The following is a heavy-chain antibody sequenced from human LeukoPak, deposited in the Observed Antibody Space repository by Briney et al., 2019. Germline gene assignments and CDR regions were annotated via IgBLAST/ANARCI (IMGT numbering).Heavy chain of an antibody. D-gene: IGHD2-15*01. CDR2: INPSGGST. J-gene: IGHJ5*02. V-gene: IGHV1-46*01. Sequence: ASVKVSCKASGYTFTSYYMHWVRQAPGQGLEWMGIINPSGGSTSYAQKFQGRVTMTRDTSTSTVYMELSSLRSEDTAVYYCARAPSGVAATPYNWFDPWGQGTLVTVPS. CDR3: ARAPSGVAATPYNWFDP. CDR1: GYTFTSYY.